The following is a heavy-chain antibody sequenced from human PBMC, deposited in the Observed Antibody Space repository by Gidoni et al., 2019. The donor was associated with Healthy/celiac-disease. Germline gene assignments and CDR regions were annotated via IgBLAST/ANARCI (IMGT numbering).Heavy chain of an antibody. V-gene: IGHV2-26*01. D-gene: IGHD3-22*01. CDR2: IFSNDEK. CDR1: GFSLSNARMG. Sequence: QVTLKESGPVLVKPTETLPLTCTVSGFSLSNARMGVSWIRQPPGKAMEWLAHIFSNDEKSYSTSLKSRLTISKDTSKSQVVLTMTNMDPVDTATYYCARTTYYYDSSGYYYGEYYFDYWGQGTLVTVSS. J-gene: IGHJ4*02. CDR3: ARTTYYYDSSGYYYGEYYFDY.